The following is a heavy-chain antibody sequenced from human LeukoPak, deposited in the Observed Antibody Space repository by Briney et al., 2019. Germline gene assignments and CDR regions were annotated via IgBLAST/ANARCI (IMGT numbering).Heavy chain of an antibody. J-gene: IGHJ4*02. D-gene: IGHD6-19*01. CDR2: IYYSGST. CDR3: ARLDADSTGWVGYYFDY. CDR1: GGSISSYY. V-gene: IGHV4-59*08. Sequence: SETLSLTCTVSGGSISSYYWSWIRQPPGKGLEWIGYIYYSGSTNYNPSLKSRVTISVDTSKNQFSLKLSSVTAADTAVYYCARLDADSTGWVGYYFDYWGQGSLVTVSS.